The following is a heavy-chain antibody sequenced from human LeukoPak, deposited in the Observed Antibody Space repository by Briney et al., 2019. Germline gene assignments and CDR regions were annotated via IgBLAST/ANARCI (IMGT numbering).Heavy chain of an antibody. J-gene: IGHJ4*02. Sequence: GGSLRLSCAASGFTFSSYSMNWVRQAPGKGLEWVSYISSSSSTIYYADSVKGRFTISRDNAKNSLYLQMNSLRAEDTAVYYCARDSRSYTRLFDYWGQGTLVTVSS. V-gene: IGHV3-48*01. CDR1: GFTFSSYS. CDR3: ARDSRSYTRLFDY. D-gene: IGHD1-26*01. CDR2: ISSSSSTI.